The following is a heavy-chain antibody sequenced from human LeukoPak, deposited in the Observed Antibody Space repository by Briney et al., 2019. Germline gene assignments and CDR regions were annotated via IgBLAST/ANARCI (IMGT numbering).Heavy chain of an antibody. CDR1: GYTFTSYA. V-gene: IGHV1-46*01. Sequence: ASVKVSCKASGYTFTSYAMNWVRQAPGQGLEWMAIINLSGGSTDYTQKFQGRVTMTRDTSTSTVYMELSSLRSEDTAVYYCVRHNHMDVWGQGTTVTVSS. CDR3: VRHNHMDV. CDR2: INLSGGST. J-gene: IGHJ6*02.